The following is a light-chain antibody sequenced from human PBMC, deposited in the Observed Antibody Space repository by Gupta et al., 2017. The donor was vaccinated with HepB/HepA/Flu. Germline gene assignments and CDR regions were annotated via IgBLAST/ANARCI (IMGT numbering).Light chain of an antibody. CDR1: TSNIGFNY. Sequence: QSVLTQPPSASGTPGQRVTISCSGSTSNIGFNYISWYRQVPGTAPKVLIYRNNQRPSGVPDRFSGSKSGTSGALAISGLRSEDEADYYCAAWDDSLSGWIFGGGTKVTVL. CDR3: AAWDDSLSGWI. J-gene: IGLJ2*01. CDR2: RNN. V-gene: IGLV1-47*01.